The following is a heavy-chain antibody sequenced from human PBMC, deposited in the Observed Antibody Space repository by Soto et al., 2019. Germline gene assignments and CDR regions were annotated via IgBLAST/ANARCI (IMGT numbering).Heavy chain of an antibody. CDR2: SIPVFGTP. V-gene: IGHV1-69*06. Sequence: QVQLEQSGSEVKKSGSSVKVSCKSSGDSFSSHAITWVRQAPGDGLEWMGGSIPVFGTPSYAQRFQGRLTITADKSTNTSYMELRSLRSEDTAVYYCARGGALSTSWYWGDGLDSWGRGTQVTVSS. CDR1: GDSFSSHA. D-gene: IGHD2-2*01. CDR3: ARGGALSTSWYWGDGLDS. J-gene: IGHJ4*02.